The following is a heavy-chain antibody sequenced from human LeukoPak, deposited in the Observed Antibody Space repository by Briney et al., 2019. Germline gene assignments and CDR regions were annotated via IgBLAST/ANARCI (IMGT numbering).Heavy chain of an antibody. CDR2: IYPGDSDT. Sequence: GESLKISCQGSGYSFSSYWIAWVRQMPGKGLEWMGIIYPGDSDTRYSPSFQGRVTISAAKSITTAYLQWSSLKASDTAMYYCARRLYSGSYDALDYWGQGTLVTVSS. J-gene: IGHJ4*02. CDR1: GYSFSSYW. D-gene: IGHD1-26*01. CDR3: ARRLYSGSYDALDY. V-gene: IGHV5-51*01.